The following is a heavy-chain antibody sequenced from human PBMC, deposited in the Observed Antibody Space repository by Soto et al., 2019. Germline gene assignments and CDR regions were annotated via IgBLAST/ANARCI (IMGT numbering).Heavy chain of an antibody. CDR3: ASKRVYWFDP. CDR2: INHSGNT. CDR1: GGSFSGYY. J-gene: IGHJ5*02. Sequence: SETLSLTCAVYGGSFSGYYWSWIRQPPGKGLEWIGEINHSGNTNYNPSLKSRVTISVDTSKNQFSLKLSSVTAADTAVYYCASKRVYWFDPWGQGTLVTVSS. V-gene: IGHV4-34*01.